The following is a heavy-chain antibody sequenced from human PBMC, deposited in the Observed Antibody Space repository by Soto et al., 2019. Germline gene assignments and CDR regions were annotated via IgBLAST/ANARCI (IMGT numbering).Heavy chain of an antibody. CDR1: GYTFTSYG. CDR2: NIPIFGTA. J-gene: IGHJ3*02. D-gene: IGHD4-17*01. V-gene: IGHV1-69*13. CDR3: ARDYGEAFDI. Sequence: SVKVSCKASGYTFTSYGISWVRQAPGQGLEWMGGNIPIFGTANYAQKFQGRVTITADESTSTAYMELSSLRSEDTAVYYCARDYGEAFDIWGQGTMVTVSS.